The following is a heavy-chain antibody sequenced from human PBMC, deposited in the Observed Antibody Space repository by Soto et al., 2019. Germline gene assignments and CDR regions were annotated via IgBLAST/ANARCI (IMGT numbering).Heavy chain of an antibody. CDR3: ANRRGYCSGGSCFPFDY. J-gene: IGHJ4*02. CDR2: IYHSGST. Sequence: PSETLSLTCTVSGGSISSTAYYWGWIRQSPGKGLEWIGSIYHSGSTYYNPSLKSRVSISVDTSKNQFSLKLNSVTAADTAVYYCANRRGYCSGGSCFPFDYWGQGTLVTVSS. CDR1: GGSISSTAYY. V-gene: IGHV4-39*01. D-gene: IGHD2-15*01.